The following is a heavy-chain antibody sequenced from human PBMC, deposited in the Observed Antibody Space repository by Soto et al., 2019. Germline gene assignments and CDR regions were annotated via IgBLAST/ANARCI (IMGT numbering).Heavy chain of an antibody. V-gene: IGHV3-30*18. J-gene: IGHJ5*02. CDR2: ISYDGSNK. CDR3: AKDDYGSGSYGLDP. D-gene: IGHD3-10*01. Sequence: QVQLVESGGGVVQPGRSLRLSCAASGFTFSSYGMHWVRQAPGKGLEWVAVISYDGSNKYYADSVKGRFTISRDNSKNTLYLQMNRLRAEDTAVYYCAKDDYGSGSYGLDPWGQGTLVTVSS. CDR1: GFTFSSYG.